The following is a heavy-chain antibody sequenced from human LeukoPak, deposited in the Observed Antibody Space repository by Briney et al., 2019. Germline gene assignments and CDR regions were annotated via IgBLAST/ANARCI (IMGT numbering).Heavy chain of an antibody. V-gene: IGHV3-7*01. D-gene: IGHD5-24*01. J-gene: IGHJ3*02. CDR2: IKPDGIDK. CDR1: GFTFRNHW. CDR3: ATISAQTFDI. Sequence: GGSLRLSCVGSGFTFRNHWVNWVRQSPRKGLEWVANIKPDGIDKYYVDSARGRFTVSRDNAKNSALLQMNSLRAEDTAIYYCATISAQTFDIWGQGTLVSVS.